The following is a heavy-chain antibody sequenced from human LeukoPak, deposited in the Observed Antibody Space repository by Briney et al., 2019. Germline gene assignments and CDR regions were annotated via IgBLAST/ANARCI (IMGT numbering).Heavy chain of an antibody. CDR2: ISSSSSYI. CDR3: ATITPTVTTVYFDY. D-gene: IGHD4-17*01. V-gene: IGHV3-21*01. J-gene: IGHJ4*02. Sequence: GGSLRLSCAASGFTFSSYSMNWVRQAPGKGLEWVSSISSSSSYIYYADSVKGRFTISRDNAKNSLYLQMNSLRAEDTAVYYCATITPTVTTVYFDYWGQGTLVTVSP. CDR1: GFTFSSYS.